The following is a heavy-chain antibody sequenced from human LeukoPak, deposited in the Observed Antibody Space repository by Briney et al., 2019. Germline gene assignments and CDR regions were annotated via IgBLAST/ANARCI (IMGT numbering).Heavy chain of an antibody. CDR2: MRYAATKK. CDR3: ARSVMMYASTYYFHY. CDR1: GFNFSNFG. Sequence: GGSLRLSCAASGFNFSNFGIHWVRQAPGKGLEWVAFMRYAATKKYYADSVKGRFTISRDNSKNTVFLQINSLGPDDTSVYYCARSVMMYASTYYFHYWGQGTLVTVSS. J-gene: IGHJ4*02. D-gene: IGHD2-8*01. V-gene: IGHV3-30*02.